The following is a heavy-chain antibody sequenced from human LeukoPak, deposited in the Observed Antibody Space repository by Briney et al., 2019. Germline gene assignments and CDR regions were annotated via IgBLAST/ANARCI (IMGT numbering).Heavy chain of an antibody. J-gene: IGHJ4*02. V-gene: IGHV3-7*01. Sequence: GGSLRLSCAASEFTFGSYWMSWVRQAPGKGLEWVANIKQDGGEKYYLDSVKGRFTVSRDNAKNSLYLQMSSLRAEDTAVYYCARVGARQILEYWGQGTLVTVSS. D-gene: IGHD4-17*01. CDR3: ARVGARQILEY. CDR2: IKQDGGEK. CDR1: EFTFGSYW.